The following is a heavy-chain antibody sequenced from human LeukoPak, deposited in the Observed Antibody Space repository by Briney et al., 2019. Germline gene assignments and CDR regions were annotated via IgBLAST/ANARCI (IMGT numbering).Heavy chain of an antibody. D-gene: IGHD3-16*01. CDR1: GYTFTGYY. CDR3: ATQRGSYLWGTDFDY. CDR2: ISPNSGDT. Sequence: VASVKVSCKASGYTFTGYYMHWVRQAPGQGLEWMGWISPNSGDTKYSQKFQGRVTMTRDTSISTAYMELSRLRSDDTAVYYCATQRGSYLWGTDFDYWGQGTLVTVSS. V-gene: IGHV1-2*02. J-gene: IGHJ4*02.